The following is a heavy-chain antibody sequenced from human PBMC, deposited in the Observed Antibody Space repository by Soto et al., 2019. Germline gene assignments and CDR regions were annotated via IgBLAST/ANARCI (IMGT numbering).Heavy chain of an antibody. D-gene: IGHD6-13*01. CDR1: GFTFDDYA. J-gene: IGHJ6*02. Sequence: GGSLRLSCADSGFTFDDYAMHWVRQAPGKGLEWVSLISWDGGSTYYADSVKGRFTISRDNSKNSLYLQMNSLRAEDTALYYCAKDIFGRRYSSWLGDYYYYGMDVWGQGTTVTVSS. CDR3: AKDIFGRRYSSWLGDYYYYGMDV. CDR2: ISWDGGST. V-gene: IGHV3-43D*04.